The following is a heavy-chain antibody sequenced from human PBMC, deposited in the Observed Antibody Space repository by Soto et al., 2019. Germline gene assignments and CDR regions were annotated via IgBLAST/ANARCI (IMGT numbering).Heavy chain of an antibody. CDR1: GGSVSSGGHY. D-gene: IGHD6-6*01. CDR2: VHDTGTT. V-gene: IGHV4-39*01. CDR3: ARGLSSPSAAGV. Sequence: QPQLQESGPGLVKPSETLSLTCAVSGGSVSSGGHYWGWIRQSPGKGLEWIGSVHDTGTTPYHPSRTSRVTISVDTSKNQFSLNVNSVTAADTAVYYCARGLSSPSAAGVWGQGTLVTVSS. J-gene: IGHJ4*02.